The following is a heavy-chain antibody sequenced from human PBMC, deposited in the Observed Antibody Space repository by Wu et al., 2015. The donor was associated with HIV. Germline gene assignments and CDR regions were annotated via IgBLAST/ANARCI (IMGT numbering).Heavy chain of an antibody. Sequence: QVQLVQSGAEVKKPGSSVKVSCKASGGTFSSYAISWVRQAPGQGLEWMGGIIPIFGTANYAQKFQGRVTITTDESTSTAYMELSSLRSEDTAVYYCARDLYYYGSGSYIPYYYGMDVWGQGTTVTVSS. D-gene: IGHD3-10*01. J-gene: IGHJ6*02. CDR1: GGTFSSYA. CDR3: ARDLYYYGSGSYIPYYYGMDV. V-gene: IGHV1-69*05. CDR2: IIPIFGTA.